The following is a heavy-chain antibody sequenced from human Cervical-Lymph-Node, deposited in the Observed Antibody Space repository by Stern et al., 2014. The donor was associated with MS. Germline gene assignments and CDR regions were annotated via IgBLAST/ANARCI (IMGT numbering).Heavy chain of an antibody. CDR2: TSDSGSDK. Sequence: QMQLVESGGGVVQPGRSLSLSCAASGFTFSSHAMHWVRQAPGKGLERVALTSDSGSDKNDAYAVKGQFTISRDNARNTLYLQMNSLRVDDTAVYYCARGGAVTTSDYYLDYWGQGILVTVSS. J-gene: IGHJ4*02. CDR3: ARGGAVTTSDYYLDY. V-gene: IGHV3-30*01. CDR1: GFTFSSHA. D-gene: IGHD4-17*01.